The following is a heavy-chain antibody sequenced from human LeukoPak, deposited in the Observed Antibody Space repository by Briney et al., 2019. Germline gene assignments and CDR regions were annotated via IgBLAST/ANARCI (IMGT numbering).Heavy chain of an antibody. V-gene: IGHV4-34*01. CDR1: GGSFSGYY. D-gene: IGHD4-17*01. J-gene: IGHJ4*02. Sequence: PSETLSLTCAAYGGSFSGYYWSWIRQPPGKGLEWIGEINHSGSTNYNPSLKSRVTISVDTSKNQFSLKLSSVTAADTAVYYCARSYYGDYDYWGQGTLVTVSS. CDR2: INHSGST. CDR3: ARSYYGDYDY.